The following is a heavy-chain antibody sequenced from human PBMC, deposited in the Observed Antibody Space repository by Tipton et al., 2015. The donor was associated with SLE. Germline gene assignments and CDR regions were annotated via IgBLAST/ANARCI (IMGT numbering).Heavy chain of an antibody. CDR2: IYHGDTST. V-gene: IGHV3-23*03. Sequence: SLRLSCAGSGFTFSNYAMSWVRQAPGKGLEWVSVIYHGDTSTYYADSVKGRFTISRDVSKKTLYLQMNSLRAEDTAVYYCAREEILTGYYSLFDYWGQGTLVTVSS. CDR3: AREEILTGYYSLFDY. J-gene: IGHJ4*02. D-gene: IGHD3-9*01. CDR1: GFTFSNYA.